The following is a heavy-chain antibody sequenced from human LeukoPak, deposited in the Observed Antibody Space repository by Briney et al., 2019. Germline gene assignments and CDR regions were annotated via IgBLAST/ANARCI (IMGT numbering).Heavy chain of an antibody. CDR3: LIPAMNY. CDR1: GFTFSSYW. CDR2: INSDGSST. Sequence: GGSLRLSCAASGFTFSSYWMHWVRQAPGKGLVWVSRINSDGSSTSYADSVKGRITISRDNAKNTLYLQMNSLRVEDTAIYYPLIPAMNYWGQGTLVIVSS. J-gene: IGHJ4*02. V-gene: IGHV3-74*01. D-gene: IGHD2-2*01.